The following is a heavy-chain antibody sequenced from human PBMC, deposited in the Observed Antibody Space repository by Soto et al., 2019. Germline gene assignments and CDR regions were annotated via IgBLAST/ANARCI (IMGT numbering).Heavy chain of an antibody. Sequence: VGSLRLSCAASGFTFSSYAMGWVRQGPGKGLEWVAVVSIGGSTHYADSVRGRFTISRDNSKNTPSLQMNSLTAEDTAVYFCAKRRGAGGHFDYWGQGALVTVSS. V-gene: IGHV3-23*01. CDR3: AKRRGAGGHFDY. D-gene: IGHD2-15*01. CDR2: VSIGGST. CDR1: GFTFSSYA. J-gene: IGHJ4*02.